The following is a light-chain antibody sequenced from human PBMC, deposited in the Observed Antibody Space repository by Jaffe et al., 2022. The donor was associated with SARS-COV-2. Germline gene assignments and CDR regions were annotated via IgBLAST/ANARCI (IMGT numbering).Light chain of an antibody. CDR1: KIGSKS. Sequence: SYVLTQPSSVSVAPGQTASITCGGDKIGSKSVHWYQQKPGQAPMLVVYDDSDRPSGIPERFSGSNSGNTATLIISRVEAGDEADYWCQVWDSSSDHVAFGGGTKLTV. CDR2: DDS. CDR3: QVWDSSSDHVA. J-gene: IGLJ2*01. V-gene: IGLV3-21*02.